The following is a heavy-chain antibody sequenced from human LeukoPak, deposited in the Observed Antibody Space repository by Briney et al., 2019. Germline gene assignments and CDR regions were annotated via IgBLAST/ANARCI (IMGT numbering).Heavy chain of an antibody. CDR3: ARVSDKIILSAAGTGGDYFDY. Sequence: ASVTVSCKASGYTFTAYYIHWVRQAPGQGLEWMGWINPTRGGTEYAKKFQGRVTMTRDRSVSTAYMELNSLSSDDTAIYFCARVSDKIILSAAGTGGDYFDYWGHGTLVTVSS. D-gene: IGHD6-13*01. CDR2: INPTRGGT. CDR1: GYTFTAYY. V-gene: IGHV1-2*02. J-gene: IGHJ4*01.